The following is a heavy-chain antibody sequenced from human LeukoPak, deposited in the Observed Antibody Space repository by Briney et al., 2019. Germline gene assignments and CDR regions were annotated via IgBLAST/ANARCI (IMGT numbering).Heavy chain of an antibody. V-gene: IGHV3-7*01. CDR2: IKQDGSAR. D-gene: IGHD3-3*01. CDR1: GFTFTNYW. CDR3: ARVEWVGRMDC. Sequence: GGSLRLSCAASGFTFTNYWMTWVRQAPGKGLEWVANIKQDGSARYYVDSVKGRFTISRDNAKNSLFLQMNSLKVEDMAVYYCARVEWVGRMDCWGQGTPVTVSS. J-gene: IGHJ4*02.